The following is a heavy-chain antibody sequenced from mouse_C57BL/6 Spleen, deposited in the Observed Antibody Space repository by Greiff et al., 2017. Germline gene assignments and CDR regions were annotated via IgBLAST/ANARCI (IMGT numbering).Heavy chain of an antibody. J-gene: IGHJ4*01. CDR2: INPNNGGT. CDR3: ARKENWFYAMDY. CDR1: GYTFTDYN. Sequence: EVKLQESGPELVKPGASVKMSCKASGYTFTDYNMHWVKQSHGKSLEWIGYINPNNGGTSYNQKFKGKATLTVNKSSSTAYMELRSLTSEDSAVYYCARKENWFYAMDYWGQGTSVTVSS. D-gene: IGHD4-1*01. V-gene: IGHV1-22*01.